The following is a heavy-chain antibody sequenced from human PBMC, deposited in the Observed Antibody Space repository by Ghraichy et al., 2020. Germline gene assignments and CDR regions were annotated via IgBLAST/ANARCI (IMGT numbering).Heavy chain of an antibody. CDR1: GGSISSGGYY. V-gene: IGHV4-31*01. Sequence: SETLSLTCTVSGGSISSGGYYWSWIRQHPGKGLEWIGYIYYSGSTYYNPSLKSLVTISVDTSKNQFSLKLSSVTAADTAVYYCARVSAEVPAAMRYYYYYMDVWGKGTTVTVSS. D-gene: IGHD2-2*01. J-gene: IGHJ6*03. CDR3: ARVSAEVPAAMRYYYYYMDV. CDR2: IYYSGST.